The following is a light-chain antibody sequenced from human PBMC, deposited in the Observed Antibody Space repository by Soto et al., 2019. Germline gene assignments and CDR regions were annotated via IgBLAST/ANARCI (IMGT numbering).Light chain of an antibody. Sequence: QSALTQPASVSGSPGQSITISCTGTNSDVGGYTYVSWYQQHPGKAPKLMIYDVSNRPSGVSNRFSGSKSGNTASLTISGLQADDEADYYCSSYTRSSTPYVFGTGTKLTVL. CDR1: NSDVGGYTY. CDR3: SSYTRSSTPYV. J-gene: IGLJ1*01. V-gene: IGLV2-14*03. CDR2: DVS.